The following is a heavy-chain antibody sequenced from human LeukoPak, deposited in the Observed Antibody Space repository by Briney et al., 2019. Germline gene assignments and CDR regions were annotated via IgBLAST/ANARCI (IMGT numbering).Heavy chain of an antibody. Sequence: PSETLSLTCTVSGGSISSYYWSWIRQPPGKGLERIGYIYYSGSTNYNPSLKSRVTISVDTSKNQFSLKLSSVTAADTAVYYCARAGQYYYDSSGLFDYWGQGTLVTVSS. D-gene: IGHD3-22*01. V-gene: IGHV4-59*01. J-gene: IGHJ4*02. CDR3: ARAGQYYYDSSGLFDY. CDR1: GGSISSYY. CDR2: IYYSGST.